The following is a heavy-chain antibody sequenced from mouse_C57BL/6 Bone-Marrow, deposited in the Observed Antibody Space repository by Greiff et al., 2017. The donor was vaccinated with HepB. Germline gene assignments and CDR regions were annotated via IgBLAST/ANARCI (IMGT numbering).Heavy chain of an antibody. D-gene: IGHD2-4*01. CDR3: ARSTDYDGGEFAY. CDR1: GFSLTSYA. J-gene: IGHJ3*01. Sequence: VKLMESGPGLVAPSQSLSITCTVSGFSLTSYAISWVRQPPGKCLEWLGVIWTGGGTNYNSALKSRLSISKDNSKSQVFLKMNSLQTDDTARYYCARSTDYDGGEFAYWGQGTLVTVSA. V-gene: IGHV2-9-1*01. CDR2: IWTGGGT.